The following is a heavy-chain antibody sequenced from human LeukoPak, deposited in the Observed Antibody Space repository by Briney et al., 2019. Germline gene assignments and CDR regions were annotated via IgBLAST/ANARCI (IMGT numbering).Heavy chain of an antibody. CDR1: GFTFSSYG. CDR3: ARDDYGSGSYYRYYDY. D-gene: IGHD3-10*01. Sequence: GRSLRLSCAASGFTFSSYGMHWVRQAPGKGLEWVAVISYDGSNKYYADSVKGRFTISRDNSKNTLYLQMNSLRAEDTAVYYCARDDYGSGSYYRYYDYWGQGTLVTVSS. V-gene: IGHV3-30-3*01. CDR2: ISYDGSNK. J-gene: IGHJ4*02.